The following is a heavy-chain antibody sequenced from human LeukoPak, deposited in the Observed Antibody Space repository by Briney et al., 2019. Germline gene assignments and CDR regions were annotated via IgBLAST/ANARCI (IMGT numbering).Heavy chain of an antibody. CDR2: MNPNSGNT. CDR1: GDTFIIND. J-gene: IGHJ3*02. D-gene: IGHD6-13*01. Sequence: ASANVSCKASGDTFIINDINWVRQATGQGLEWMGWMNPNSGNTGYAQKFQGRVTMTRNTSITTAYMELTDLRSEDTAVYYCARVTAAGTWTFDIWGQGTTVTVSS. V-gene: IGHV1-8*01. CDR3: ARVTAAGTWTFDI.